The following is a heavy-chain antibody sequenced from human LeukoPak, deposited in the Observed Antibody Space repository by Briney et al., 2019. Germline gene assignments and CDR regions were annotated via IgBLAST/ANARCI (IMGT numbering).Heavy chain of an antibody. D-gene: IGHD3-10*01. V-gene: IGHV4-4*02. CDR3: AKEGITRGVIDY. J-gene: IGHJ4*02. Sequence: SETLSLTCAVSGGSISSSNWWSWVRQPPGKGLEWVGEIYHSGSTNYNPSLKSRVTISVDTSKNQFSLKLSSVTAADTAVYYCAKEGITRGVIDYWGQGALVTVSS. CDR2: IYHSGST. CDR1: GGSISSSNW.